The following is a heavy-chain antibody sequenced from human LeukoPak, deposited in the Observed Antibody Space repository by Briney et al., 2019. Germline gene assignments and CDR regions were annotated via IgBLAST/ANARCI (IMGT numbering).Heavy chain of an antibody. CDR2: ITGSGVGT. D-gene: IGHD5-24*01. J-gene: IGHJ4*02. CDR3: AKENRDGYNGY. CDR1: GFTFSSYA. V-gene: IGHV3-23*01. Sequence: PGGSLRLSCAASGFTFSSYAMSWVRQAPGKGLEWVSAITGSGVGTYYAGSVKGRFTISRDNSKNSPYLQVNSLRAEDTAVYYRAKENRDGYNGYWGQGTLVTVSS.